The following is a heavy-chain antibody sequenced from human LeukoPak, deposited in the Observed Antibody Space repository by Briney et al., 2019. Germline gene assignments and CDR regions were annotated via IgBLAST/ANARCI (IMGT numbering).Heavy chain of an antibody. V-gene: IGHV3-74*01. J-gene: IGHJ3*02. CDR1: GFTLSNHW. CDR3: AREYNSGPKQTDAFDI. CDR2: ISGDEIWT. D-gene: IGHD3-22*01. Sequence: GGSLRLSCAASGFTLSNHWMHWVRQAPGKGLVWVSRISGDEIWTSYADSVKGRFIISRDNAKDTLYLQMNSLRTEHTAVYYCAREYNSGPKQTDAFDIWGQGTMVTVSS.